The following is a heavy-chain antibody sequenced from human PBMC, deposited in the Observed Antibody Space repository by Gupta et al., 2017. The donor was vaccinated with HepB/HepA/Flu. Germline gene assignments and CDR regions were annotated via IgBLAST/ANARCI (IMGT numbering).Heavy chain of an antibody. V-gene: IGHV4-39*01. CDR2: LFYGGNT. CDR3: ARHDKSGYNYGFHYFDQ. Sequence: QLQLQESGPGLVKPSETLSLTCTVSGSSIGSASYYWAWIRQSPGKGLEWIPTLFYGGNTYFTPSLQSRVTMSVDTSRNQFSLNLNSVTAADTAIYYCARHDKSGYNYGFHYFDQWGQGTLVIVSS. CDR1: GSSIGSASYY. J-gene: IGHJ4*02. D-gene: IGHD5-18*01.